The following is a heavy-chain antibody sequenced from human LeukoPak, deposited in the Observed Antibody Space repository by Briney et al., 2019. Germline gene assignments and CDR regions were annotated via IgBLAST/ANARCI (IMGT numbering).Heavy chain of an antibody. Sequence: PGRSLSLSCAASGFTFSSYAMHWVRQAPGKGLEWVAVISYDGNNKYYADSVKGRFTISRDNSKNKLYLQMNSLRAEETAVYYCARDAGSYYLDYWGQGTLVTVSS. CDR2: ISYDGNNK. CDR3: ARDAGSYYLDY. V-gene: IGHV3-30*01. J-gene: IGHJ4*02. D-gene: IGHD3-10*01. CDR1: GFTFSSYA.